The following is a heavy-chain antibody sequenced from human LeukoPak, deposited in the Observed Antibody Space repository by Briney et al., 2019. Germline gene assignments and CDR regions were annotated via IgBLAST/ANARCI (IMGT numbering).Heavy chain of an antibody. CDR3: AKEPRRYSSSWDFDY. V-gene: IGHV3-30*04. CDR1: GFTFSSYA. CDR2: VAHDGSLK. J-gene: IGHJ4*02. D-gene: IGHD4-11*01. Sequence: GGSLRLSCVASGFTFSSYAMHWVRQAPGKGLEWVGVVAHDGSLKLYADSVKGRLTISRDNSKNTLYLQIDSLRPEDTAVYYCAKEPRRYSSSWDFDYWGQGTLVTVSS.